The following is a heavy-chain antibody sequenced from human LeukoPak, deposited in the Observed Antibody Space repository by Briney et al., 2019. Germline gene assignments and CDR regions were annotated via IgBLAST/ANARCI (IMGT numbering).Heavy chain of an antibody. J-gene: IGHJ6*02. D-gene: IGHD3-22*01. Sequence: ASVKVSCKASGYTFTSYGISWVRQAPGRGLEWMGWISAYNGNTNYAQKLQGRVTMTTDTSTSTAYMELRSLRSDDTAVYYCARDDSSGSYYGMDVWGQGTTVTVSS. CDR2: ISAYNGNT. CDR3: ARDDSSGSYYGMDV. CDR1: GYTFTSYG. V-gene: IGHV1-18*01.